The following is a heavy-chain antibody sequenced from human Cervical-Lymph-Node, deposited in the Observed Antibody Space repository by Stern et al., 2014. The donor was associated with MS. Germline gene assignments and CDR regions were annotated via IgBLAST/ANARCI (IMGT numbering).Heavy chain of an antibody. D-gene: IGHD5-24*01. CDR1: GGSISSSNW. CDR3: ARGLVGYKSFYYFDY. Sequence: QVQLQESGPGLVKPSGTLSLTCAVSGGSISSSNWWSWVRQPPGKGLEWIGEIYPSGRTNYNPPLKSRVTTQVDKSTNQLSLQLSSVTAADTAVYYCARGLVGYKSFYYFDYWGQGTLVTVSS. CDR2: IYPSGRT. J-gene: IGHJ4*02. V-gene: IGHV4-4*02.